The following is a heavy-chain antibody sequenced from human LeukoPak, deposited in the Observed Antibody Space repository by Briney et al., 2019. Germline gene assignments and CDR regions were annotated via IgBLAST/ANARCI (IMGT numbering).Heavy chain of an antibody. V-gene: IGHV3-33*08. D-gene: IGHD2/OR15-2a*01. CDR3: ARDFGGYFLDY. Sequence: PGGSLRLSCAASGFTVSSNYMSWVRQAPGKGLEWVAVIWYDGSNKYYADSVKGRFTISRDNSKNTLYLQMNSLRAEDTAVYYCARDFGGYFLDYWGQGTLVTVSS. CDR2: IWYDGSNK. J-gene: IGHJ4*02. CDR1: GFTVSSNY.